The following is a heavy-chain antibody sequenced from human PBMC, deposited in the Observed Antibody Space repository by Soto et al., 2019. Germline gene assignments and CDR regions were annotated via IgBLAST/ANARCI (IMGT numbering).Heavy chain of an antibody. J-gene: IGHJ5*01. CDR2: ITASGGRT. CDR1: EFAFSGYA. Sequence: GGSLRHSGIASEFAFSGYAMTWVRQAPGRGLEGVSGITASGGRTFYADSVKGRFTISRDNSRSTLYLQMNSLRAEDTAVYYCAKDTRYADYVRWFDSWGQGTLVTVSS. D-gene: IGHD4-17*01. V-gene: IGHV3-23*01. CDR3: AKDTRYADYVRWFDS.